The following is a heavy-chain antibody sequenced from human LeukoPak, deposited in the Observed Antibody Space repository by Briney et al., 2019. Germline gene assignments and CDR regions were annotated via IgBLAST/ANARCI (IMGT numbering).Heavy chain of an antibody. CDR1: GYTFTSYY. D-gene: IGHD3-10*01. Sequence: GASVKVSCKASGYTFTSYYMHGVGQAPGQGGEGVGMINPSGGSTSYAQKFQGRVTMTRDTSTSTVYMELSRLRSDDTAVYYCARVWDYYDSGTYYEYWGQGTLVTVSS. CDR3: ARVWDYYDSGTYYEY. J-gene: IGHJ4*02. CDR2: INPSGGST. V-gene: IGHV1-46*01.